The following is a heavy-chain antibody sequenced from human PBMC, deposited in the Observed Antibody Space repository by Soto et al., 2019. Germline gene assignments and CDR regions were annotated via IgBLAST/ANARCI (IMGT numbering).Heavy chain of an antibody. CDR1: GGSISSGGYY. Sequence: PSETLSLTCTVSGGSISSGGYYWSWIRQHPGKGLEWIGYIYYSGSTYYNPSLKSRVTISVDTSKNQFSLKLSSVTAADTAVYYCASSIAAAGMGEHYYYGMDVWGQGTTVTVSS. V-gene: IGHV4-31*02. CDR2: IYYSGST. CDR3: ASSIAAAGMGEHYYYGMDV. D-gene: IGHD6-13*01. J-gene: IGHJ6*02.